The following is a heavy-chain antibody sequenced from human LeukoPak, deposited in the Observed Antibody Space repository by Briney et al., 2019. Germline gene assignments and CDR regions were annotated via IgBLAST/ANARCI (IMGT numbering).Heavy chain of an antibody. Sequence: GGSLRLSCAASGFTFSSYAMSWVRQAPGKGLEWVAVISYDGSNKYYADSVKGRFTISRDNSKNTLYLQMNSLRAEDTAVYYCAKVKTGVFNYWGQGTLVTVSS. D-gene: IGHD3-10*01. V-gene: IGHV3-30*18. CDR1: GFTFSSYA. J-gene: IGHJ4*02. CDR3: AKVKTGVFNY. CDR2: ISYDGSNK.